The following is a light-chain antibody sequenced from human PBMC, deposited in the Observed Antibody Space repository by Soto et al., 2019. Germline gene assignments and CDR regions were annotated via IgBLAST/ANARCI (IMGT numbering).Light chain of an antibody. Sequence: QSVLSLAASVSGSPGQSITISCGGTSSDVGAYIYVSWYQQYPGKSPKLIIYEVNNRPSGVSGRFSGSKSDTTAYLTISGLQAEDEADYYCSSYSDSDTKVFGTGTKVTVL. J-gene: IGLJ1*01. CDR1: SSDVGAYIY. CDR3: SSYSDSDTKV. V-gene: IGLV2-14*01. CDR2: EVN.